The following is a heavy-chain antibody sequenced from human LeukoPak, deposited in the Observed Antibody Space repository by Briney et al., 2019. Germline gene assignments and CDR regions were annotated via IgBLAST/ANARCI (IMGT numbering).Heavy chain of an antibody. V-gene: IGHV3-7*01. CDR1: RFTFSTYW. CDR3: AKDRGFGVFFQYYFDS. CDR2: IKQDGSEK. J-gene: IGHJ4*02. D-gene: IGHD3-10*01. Sequence: PGGSLRLSCAASRFTFSTYWMSWVRQAPGKGLEWVASIKQDGSEKFYVDSVKGRFTISRDNAKSSLYLQMNSLRGEDTAVYYCAKDRGFGVFFQYYFDSWGQGTLVTVSS.